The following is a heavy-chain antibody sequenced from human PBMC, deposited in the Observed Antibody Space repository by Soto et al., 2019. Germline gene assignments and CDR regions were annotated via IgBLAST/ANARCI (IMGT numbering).Heavy chain of an antibody. Sequence: ASVKVSCKASGYTFTSYAMHWVRQAPGQRLEWMGWINAGNGNTKYSQKFQGRVTITRDTSASTAYMELSSLRSEDTAVYYCARDAHYDFWSGYSFDYWGQGTLVTVSS. CDR1: GYTFTSYA. CDR3: ARDAHYDFWSGYSFDY. J-gene: IGHJ4*02. CDR2: INAGNGNT. V-gene: IGHV1-3*01. D-gene: IGHD3-3*01.